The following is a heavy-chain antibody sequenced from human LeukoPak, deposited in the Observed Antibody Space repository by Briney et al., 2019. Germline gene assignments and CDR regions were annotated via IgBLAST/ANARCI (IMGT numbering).Heavy chain of an antibody. D-gene: IGHD6-19*01. CDR1: GLIFNDYG. V-gene: IGHV3-20*04. Sequence: PGGSLRLSCAASGLIFNDYGMSWVRQAPGKGLEWVSGINWNGANTNYAGSVKGRFTISRDNARNSLYLQVNSLRAEDTAAYYCARGQAGPFDYWGQGALVAVSS. J-gene: IGHJ4*02. CDR3: ARGQAGPFDY. CDR2: INWNGANT.